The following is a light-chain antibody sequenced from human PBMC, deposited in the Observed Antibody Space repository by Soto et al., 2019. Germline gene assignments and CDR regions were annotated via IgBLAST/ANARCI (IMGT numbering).Light chain of an antibody. Sequence: PGARATLAFRTSQSVSSYLAWYQQKPGQAPRLLIYGASTRATGIPARFSGSGSGTEFTLTISSLQSEDFAVYYCQQYNNWPPVTFGQGTKVDIK. CDR1: QSVSSY. V-gene: IGKV3-15*01. J-gene: IGKJ1*01. CDR2: GAS. CDR3: QQYNNWPPVT.